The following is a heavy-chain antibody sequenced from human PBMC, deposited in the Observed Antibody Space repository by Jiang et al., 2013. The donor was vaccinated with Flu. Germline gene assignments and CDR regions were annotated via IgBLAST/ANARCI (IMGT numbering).Heavy chain of an antibody. CDR1: GFTFSSYA. CDR2: ISGSGGST. V-gene: IGHV3-23*01. Sequence: AASGFTFSSYAMSWVRPGVQGRGWSGVSAISGSGGSTYYADSVKGRFTISRDNSKNTLYLQMNSLRAEDTAVYYCAKDKSTYYGSGSHHLRGGRGWFDPWGQGTLVTVSS. J-gene: IGHJ5*02. D-gene: IGHD3-10*01. CDR3: AKDKSTYYGSGSHHLRGGRGWFDP.